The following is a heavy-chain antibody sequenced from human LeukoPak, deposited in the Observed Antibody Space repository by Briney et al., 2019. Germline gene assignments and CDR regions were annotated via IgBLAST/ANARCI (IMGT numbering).Heavy chain of an antibody. V-gene: IGHV1-18*01. CDR3: ARDCSNGVCYPRDY. CDR2: ITTYNGDK. J-gene: IGHJ4*02. Sequence: ASVKVSCRASGYTLSGFGIIWVRQAPGQGLEWVGWITTYNGDKKYAERFQGRVTMTTDTSTSTYYMELRNLRTDDTVTYYCARDCSNGVCYPRDYWGQGTLVSV. CDR1: GYTLSGFG. D-gene: IGHD2-8*01.